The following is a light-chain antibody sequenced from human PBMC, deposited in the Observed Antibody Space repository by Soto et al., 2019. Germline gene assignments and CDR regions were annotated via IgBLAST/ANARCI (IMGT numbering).Light chain of an antibody. CDR1: SSDVGGSIY. V-gene: IGLV2-14*01. Sequence: QSVLTQPASVSGWPGQSITIYCTGTSSDVGGSIYVSCYQLSPGKAPKLLIYDVDRPSGVSNRFSGSKSGNTASLTISGLQAEDEADYYCNSYTSSGTVVFGGGTKLTVL. J-gene: IGLJ3*02. CDR2: DV. CDR3: NSYTSSGTVV.